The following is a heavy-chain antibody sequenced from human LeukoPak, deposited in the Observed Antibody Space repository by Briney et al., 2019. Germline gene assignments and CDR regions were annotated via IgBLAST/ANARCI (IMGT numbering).Heavy chain of an antibody. V-gene: IGHV3-15*04. J-gene: IGHJ4*02. D-gene: IGHD1-7*01. CDR2: IASNTDGGTT. CDR3: TTRTTTTIY. Sequence: GGSLRLSCTASGFTFGDYAMSWFRQAPGKGLEWVGRIASNTDGGTTDYAAPVKGRFTISRDDSKNALYLQMNSLKTEDTALYYCTTRTTTTIYWGQGTLVTVSS. CDR1: GFTFGDYA.